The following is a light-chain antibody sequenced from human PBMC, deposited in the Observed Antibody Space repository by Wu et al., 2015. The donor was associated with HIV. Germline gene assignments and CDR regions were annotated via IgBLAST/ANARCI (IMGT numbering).Light chain of an antibody. CDR3: QQYKSYWT. Sequence: AIQLTQSPSSLSASVGDRVTITCRASQGISSALAWYQQKPGKAPKLLIYKASSLENGVASRFSGSGSGTEFTLTISSLQPDDFATYYCQQYKSYWTFGQGTKVEVK. CDR1: QGISSA. J-gene: IGKJ1*01. CDR2: KAS. V-gene: IGKV1-13*02.